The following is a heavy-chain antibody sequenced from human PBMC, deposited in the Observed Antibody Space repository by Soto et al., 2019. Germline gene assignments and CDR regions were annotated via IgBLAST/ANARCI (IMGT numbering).Heavy chain of an antibody. Sequence: XAILSLTCAVYGGSFSGYYWSWIRQPPGKGLEWIGEINHSGSTNYNPSLKSRVTISVDTSKNQFSLKLSSVTAADTAVYYCARNHLPFYYDFWSGYYSGGYYYYGMDVWGQGTTVTVSS. CDR2: INHSGST. V-gene: IGHV4-34*01. CDR3: ARNHLPFYYDFWSGYYSGGYYYYGMDV. CDR1: GGSFSGYY. D-gene: IGHD3-3*01. J-gene: IGHJ6*02.